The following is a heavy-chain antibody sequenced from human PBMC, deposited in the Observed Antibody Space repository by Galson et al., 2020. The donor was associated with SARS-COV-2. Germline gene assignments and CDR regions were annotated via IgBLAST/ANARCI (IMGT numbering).Heavy chain of an antibody. J-gene: IGHJ6*02. CDR1: GFTFSSYA. V-gene: IGHV3-30*04. CDR2: ISYDGSNK. CDR3: ARDGIPDPYDGFWSGYPRGYDCYGMDV. D-gene: IGHD3-3*01. Sequence: GGTLSLSCAASGFTFSSYAMHWIRQAPGKGLEWVADISYDGSNKYYADSEKGRSTISRDNSKNTLYLQMNRLRAEDTAVYYCARDGIPDPYDGFWSGYPRGYDCYGMDVWGQGTTVTVSS.